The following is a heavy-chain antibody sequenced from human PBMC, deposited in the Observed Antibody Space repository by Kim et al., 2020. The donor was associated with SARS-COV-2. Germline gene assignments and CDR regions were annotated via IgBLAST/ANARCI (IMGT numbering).Heavy chain of an antibody. J-gene: IGHJ4*02. D-gene: IGHD5-12*01. V-gene: IGHV4-59*10. Sequence: KHDPSLKSRVTISVDTSKNQFSLKLTSGTAADTAVYYCARYRYSGYDFDYWGQGALVTVSS. CDR3: ARYRYSGYDFDY.